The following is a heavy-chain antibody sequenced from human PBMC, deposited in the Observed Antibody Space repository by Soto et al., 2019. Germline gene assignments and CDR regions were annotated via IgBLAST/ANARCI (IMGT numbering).Heavy chain of an antibody. CDR2: INPSGGST. Sequence: ASVKVSCKASGYTFTSYYMHWVRQAPGQGLEWMGIINPSGGSTSYAQKFQGRVTMTRDTSTSTVYMELSSLRSEDTAVYYCAREEERVSLGYCSSTSCRKNWFDPWGQGNLVTVSS. D-gene: IGHD2-2*01. V-gene: IGHV1-46*03. CDR1: GYTFTSYY. J-gene: IGHJ5*02. CDR3: AREEERVSLGYCSSTSCRKNWFDP.